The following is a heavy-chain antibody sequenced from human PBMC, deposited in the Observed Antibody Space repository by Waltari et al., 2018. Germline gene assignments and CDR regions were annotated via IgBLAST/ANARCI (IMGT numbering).Heavy chain of an antibody. Sequence: EVQLVESGGGLVQPGGSLRLSCAASGFTFSSYWMHWDRQAPGKGLVWVSRIKSDGSSTSYADSVKGRFTISRDNAKNTLYLQMNSLRAEDTAVYYCARDRHDFWSGYYTNFDYWGQGTLVTVSS. CDR2: IKSDGSST. J-gene: IGHJ4*02. CDR3: ARDRHDFWSGYYTNFDY. V-gene: IGHV3-74*01. CDR1: GFTFSSYW. D-gene: IGHD3-3*01.